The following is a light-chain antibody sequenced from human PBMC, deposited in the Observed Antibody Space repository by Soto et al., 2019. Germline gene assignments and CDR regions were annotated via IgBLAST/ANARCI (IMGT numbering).Light chain of an antibody. CDR1: QSVSSSY. Sequence: LTQSPGIVSWAPGEREKHSCRASQSVSSSYLAWYQQKPVQAPRLLIYGASSRATGIPDRFSGSGSGTDFTLTISRLEPEDLAVYYCQQYGSSQWTSGQQAVVDIK. V-gene: IGKV3-20*01. CDR3: QQYGSSQWT. J-gene: IGKJ1*01. CDR2: GAS.